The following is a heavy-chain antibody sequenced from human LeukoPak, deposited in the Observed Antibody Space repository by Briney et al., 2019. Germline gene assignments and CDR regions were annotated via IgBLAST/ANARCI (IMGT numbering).Heavy chain of an antibody. CDR3: ARGRYVTTRGGAAAGFLDY. CDR2: IYYSGTT. V-gene: IGHV4-59*12. D-gene: IGHD6-13*01. CDR1: GGSISNYY. J-gene: IGHJ4*02. Sequence: SETLSLTCTVSGGSISNYYWSWIRQPPGKGLEWIGNIYYSGTTYYNPSLKSRVTISVDTSQKQFSLRLSSVTAADTAVYYCARGRYVTTRGGAAAGFLDYWGQGTLVTVST.